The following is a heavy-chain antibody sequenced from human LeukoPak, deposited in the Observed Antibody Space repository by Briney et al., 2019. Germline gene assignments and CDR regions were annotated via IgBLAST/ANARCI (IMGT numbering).Heavy chain of an antibody. Sequence: SETLSLTCAVYGGSFSGYYWSWIRQPPGKGLEWIGEINHSGSTNYNPSLKSRVTISVDTSKNQFSLKLSSVTAADTAVYYCARGSPVLPYSSAYYFDYWGQGTLVTVSS. D-gene: IGHD6-6*01. J-gene: IGHJ4*02. CDR1: GGSFSGYY. V-gene: IGHV4-34*01. CDR2: INHSGST. CDR3: ARGSPVLPYSSAYYFDY.